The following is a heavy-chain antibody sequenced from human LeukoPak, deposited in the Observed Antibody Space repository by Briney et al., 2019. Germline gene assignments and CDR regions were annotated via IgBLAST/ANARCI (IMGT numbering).Heavy chain of an antibody. CDR3: ARDGPRGNSQFDY. CDR2: ISSNGGST. J-gene: IGHJ4*02. Sequence: GGSLRLSCSASGFTFSSYAMHWVRQAPGKGLEYVSAISSNGGSTYYADSVKGRFTISRDNSKNTLYLQMNSLRAEDTAVYYCARDGPRGNSQFDYRGQGTLVTVSS. V-gene: IGHV3-64*04. D-gene: IGHD2/OR15-2a*01. CDR1: GFTFSSYA.